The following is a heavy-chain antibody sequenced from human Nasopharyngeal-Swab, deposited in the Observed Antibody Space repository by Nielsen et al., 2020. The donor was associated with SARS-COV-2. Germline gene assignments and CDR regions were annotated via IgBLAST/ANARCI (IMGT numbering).Heavy chain of an antibody. CDR3: ARDMGESSGWPDPFDY. J-gene: IGHJ4*02. D-gene: IGHD6-19*01. Sequence: WIRQPPGKGLEWIGYIYYSGSTNYNPSLRSRVTISVDTSKNQFSLKLSPVTAADTAVYYCARDMGESSGWPDPFDYWGQGTLVTVSS. CDR2: IYYSGST. V-gene: IGHV4-59*01.